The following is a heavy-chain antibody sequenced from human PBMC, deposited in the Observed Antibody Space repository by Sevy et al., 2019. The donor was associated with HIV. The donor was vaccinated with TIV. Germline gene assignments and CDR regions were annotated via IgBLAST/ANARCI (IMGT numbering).Heavy chain of an antibody. Sequence: GGCLRLSCAASGFTFRSYWMTWVRQAPGKGLEWVATMKEDGSEKDYVDSVKGRFTISRDNAKNSLYLQMNSLRAEDTAVYYCVREGVGGYSYSLDCWGQGTLVTVSS. D-gene: IGHD5-18*01. V-gene: IGHV3-7*01. J-gene: IGHJ4*02. CDR1: GFTFRSYW. CDR3: VREGVGGYSYSLDC. CDR2: MKEDGSEK.